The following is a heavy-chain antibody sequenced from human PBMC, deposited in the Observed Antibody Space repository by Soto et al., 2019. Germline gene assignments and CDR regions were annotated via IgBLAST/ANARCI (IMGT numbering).Heavy chain of an antibody. CDR1: GGTFSSYT. CDR3: ARDQGRPSGSYGY. CDR2: IIPILGIA. D-gene: IGHD1-26*01. Sequence: QVQLVQSGAEVKKPGSSVKVSCKASGGTFSSYTISWVRQAPGQGLEWMGRIIPILGIANYAQKFQGRVKITADKCTSTAYTELSSLRSEDTAVYCCARDQGRPSGSYGYWGQGTLVNVSS. V-gene: IGHV1-69*08. J-gene: IGHJ4*02.